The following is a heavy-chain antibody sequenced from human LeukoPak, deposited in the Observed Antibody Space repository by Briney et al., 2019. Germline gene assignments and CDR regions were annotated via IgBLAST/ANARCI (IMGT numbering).Heavy chain of an antibody. CDR3: ARDFCSVSSCPPWD. Sequence: SVKVFCKASGGTFSSYAISWVRQAPGQGLEWMGRIIPILGIANYAQKFQGRVTITADKSTSTAYMELSSLRSEDTAVYYCARDFCSVSSCPPWDWGQGTLVTVSS. D-gene: IGHD2-15*01. J-gene: IGHJ4*02. V-gene: IGHV1-69*04. CDR1: GGTFSSYA. CDR2: IIPILGIA.